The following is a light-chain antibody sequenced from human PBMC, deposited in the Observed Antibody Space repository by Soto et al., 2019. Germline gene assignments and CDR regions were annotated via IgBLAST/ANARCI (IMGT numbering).Light chain of an antibody. CDR3: GTWDSSLSAWV. V-gene: IGLV1-51*02. CDR2: ENN. Sequence: QSVLTQPPSVSAAPGQKVTIYCSGSSSNIGNNYVSWYQQLPGTAPKLLIYENNKRPSGIPDRFSGSKSGTSATLGITGLQTGDEADYYCGTWDSSLSAWVFGGGTQLTVL. J-gene: IGLJ3*02. CDR1: SSNIGNNY.